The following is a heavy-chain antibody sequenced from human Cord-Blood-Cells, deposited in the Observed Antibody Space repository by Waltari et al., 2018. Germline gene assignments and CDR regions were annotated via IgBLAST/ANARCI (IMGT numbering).Heavy chain of an antibody. J-gene: IGHJ4*02. Sequence: QVQLVESGGGVVQPGRSLRLSCAASGFTFSSYGMHWVRQAPGKGLEVVGVIWYDGSNKYYADSVKGRFTISRDNSKNTLYLQMNSLRAEDTAVYYCARGTNFDYWGQGTLVTVSS. V-gene: IGHV3-33*01. CDR2: IWYDGSNK. CDR3: ARGTNFDY. CDR1: GFTFSSYG.